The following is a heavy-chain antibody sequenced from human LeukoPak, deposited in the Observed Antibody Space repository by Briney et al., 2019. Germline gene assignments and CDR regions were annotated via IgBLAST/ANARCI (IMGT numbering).Heavy chain of an antibody. CDR1: GFTFSDYN. CDR3: AKVGDYDILTGYYLSGAFDI. CDR2: IQHDGSNK. J-gene: IGHJ3*02. Sequence: SGGSLRLSCAASGFTFSDYNMHWVRQAPGKGLEWVAFIQHDGSNKYYVDSVKGRFTISRDKSKNTLYLQMNSLRAEDTAVYYCAKVGDYDILTGYYLSGAFDIWGQGTMVTVSS. D-gene: IGHD3-9*01. V-gene: IGHV3-30*02.